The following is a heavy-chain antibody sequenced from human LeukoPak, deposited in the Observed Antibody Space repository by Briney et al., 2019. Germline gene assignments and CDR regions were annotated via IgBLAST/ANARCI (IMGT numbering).Heavy chain of an antibody. CDR3: ARVYYFGMDV. Sequence: GGSLRLSCAASGFTFSSYGMHWVRQAPGKGLEWVSSISSSSDIYSTDSVKGRFTISRDNAKNSLYLQMNSLRAEDTAVYYCARVYYFGMDVRGQGTTVTVSS. CDR1: GFTFSSYG. CDR2: ISSSSDI. J-gene: IGHJ6*02. V-gene: IGHV3-21*01.